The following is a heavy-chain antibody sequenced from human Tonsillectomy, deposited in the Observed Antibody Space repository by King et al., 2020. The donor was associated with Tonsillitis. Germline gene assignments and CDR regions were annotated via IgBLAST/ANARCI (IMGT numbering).Heavy chain of an antibody. CDR3: ERRKAGATTDWYFDL. CDR2: INWTCGRS. CDR1: GFTFDDYG. D-gene: IGHD4-17*01. Sequence: CAASGFTFDDYGMAWVRQALVKGLELGSGINWTCGRSVDADSVKGRFTISRDNAKNSLYLQMNSLGCEDTALYHCERRKAGATTDWYFDLWGGGTLVTVSS. V-gene: IGHV3-20*01. J-gene: IGHJ2*01.